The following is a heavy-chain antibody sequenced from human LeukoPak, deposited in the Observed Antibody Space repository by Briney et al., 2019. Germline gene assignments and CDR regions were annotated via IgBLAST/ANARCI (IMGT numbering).Heavy chain of an antibody. CDR1: GGSISSSSYY. D-gene: IGHD6-19*01. CDR3: ARDLHGVNGWYFFDY. CDR2: IYYSGST. V-gene: IGHV4-39*07. J-gene: IGHJ4*02. Sequence: SETLSLTCTVSGGSISSSSYYWGWIRQPPGKGLEWIGSIYYSGSTYYNPSLKSRVTISVDTSKNQFSLKLSSVTAADTAVYYCARDLHGVNGWYFFDYWGQGTLVTVSS.